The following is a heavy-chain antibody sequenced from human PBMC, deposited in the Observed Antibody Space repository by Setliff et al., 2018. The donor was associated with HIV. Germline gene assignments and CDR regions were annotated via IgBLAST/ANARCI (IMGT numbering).Heavy chain of an antibody. D-gene: IGHD6-19*01. CDR1: GYTFTSYA. J-gene: IGHJ3*02. CDR3: AREGQWLDMGDAFDI. Sequence: ASVKVSCKASGYTFTSYAMHWVRQAPGQSLEWMGWINADNGNTKYSQKFQGRVTITRDTSASTAYVEMSSLRSEDTALYYCAREGQWLDMGDAFDIWSQGTMVTVSS. CDR2: INADNGNT. V-gene: IGHV1-3*01.